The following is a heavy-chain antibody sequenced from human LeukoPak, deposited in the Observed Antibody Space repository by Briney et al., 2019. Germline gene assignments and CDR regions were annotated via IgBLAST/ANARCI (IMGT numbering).Heavy chain of an antibody. D-gene: IGHD2-15*01. CDR1: GYTLTELS. V-gene: IGHV1-24*01. J-gene: IGHJ5*02. CDR3: ATVSRYCSGGSCSGRNWFDP. CDR2: FDPEDGET. Sequence: GASVKVSCKVSGYTLTELSMHWVRQAPGKGLEWMGGFDPEDGETIYAQKFQGRVTMTEDTSTDTAYMELSSLRSEDTAVYYCATVSRYCSGGSCSGRNWFDPWGQGTLVTVSS.